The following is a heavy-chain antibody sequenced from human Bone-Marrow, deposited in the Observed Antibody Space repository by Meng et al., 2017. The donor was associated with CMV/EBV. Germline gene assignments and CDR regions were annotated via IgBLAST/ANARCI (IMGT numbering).Heavy chain of an antibody. V-gene: IGHV3-30*02. Sequence: GESLKISCAASGFTFSSYGMHWVRQAPGKGLEWVAFIRNDGSNKYYIDSVKGRFTISRDNSKNTLYLQMNSLRAEDTAVYYCAKISIKAAGGYWGQGTLVNVAS. CDR1: GFTFSSYG. J-gene: IGHJ4*02. D-gene: IGHD6-13*01. CDR2: IRNDGSNK. CDR3: AKISIKAAGGY.